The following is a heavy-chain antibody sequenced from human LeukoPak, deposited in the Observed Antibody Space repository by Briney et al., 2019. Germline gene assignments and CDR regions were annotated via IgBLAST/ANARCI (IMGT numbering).Heavy chain of an antibody. CDR3: ARRPQYSSSWNYFDH. Sequence: GESLKISCKGSGYRFSTYWIGWVRQMPGKGLEWMGIIYPGDSDTRYSPSFQGQVTISADKSISTAYLQWSSLKASDTAMYYCARRPQYSSSWNYFDHWGQGTLVTVSS. CDR2: IYPGDSDT. CDR1: GYRFSTYW. J-gene: IGHJ4*02. V-gene: IGHV5-51*01. D-gene: IGHD6-13*01.